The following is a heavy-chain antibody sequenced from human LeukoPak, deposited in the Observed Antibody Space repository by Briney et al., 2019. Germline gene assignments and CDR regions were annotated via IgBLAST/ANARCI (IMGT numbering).Heavy chain of an antibody. CDR3: ARGWFGEFLSNFDY. CDR2: ISWDTGRT. Sequence: GGSLRLSCAASGFTFDDYTMHWVRQGPGRGLEWVSLISWDTGRTYYADSVKGRFTISRDNSKNSLYLQMNSLRTEDTALYYCARGWFGEFLSNFDYWGQGTLVTVSS. CDR1: GFTFDDYT. J-gene: IGHJ4*02. V-gene: IGHV3-43*01. D-gene: IGHD3-10*01.